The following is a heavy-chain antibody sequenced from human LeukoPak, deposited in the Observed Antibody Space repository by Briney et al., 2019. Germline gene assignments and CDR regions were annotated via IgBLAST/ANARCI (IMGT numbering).Heavy chain of an antibody. CDR1: GVSISSYY. CDR3: ARGRYGDYGFDY. CDR2: IYYSGST. D-gene: IGHD4-17*01. Sequence: SETLSLTCTVSGVSISSYYWSWIRQPPGKGLEWIGYIYYSGSTNYSPSLKSRVTVSEDTSKNQLSLKVTSVTAADTAVYYCARGRYGDYGFDYWGQGILVTVSS. J-gene: IGHJ4*02. V-gene: IGHV4-59*01.